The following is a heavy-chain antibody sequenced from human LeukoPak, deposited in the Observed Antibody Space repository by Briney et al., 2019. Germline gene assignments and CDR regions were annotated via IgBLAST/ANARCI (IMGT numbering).Heavy chain of an antibody. CDR3: ARPGYSTGAFDY. CDR1: GLTVTSNY. CDR2: IYSGGDT. D-gene: IGHD6-25*01. J-gene: IGHJ4*02. Sequence: GGSLRLSCAASGLTVTSNYMSWIRQAPGKGLEWVSVIYSGGDTYFADSVKGRFTISRDNSKNTLYLQMNSLRAEDTAVYYCARPGYSTGAFDYWGQGTLVTVSS. V-gene: IGHV3-53*01.